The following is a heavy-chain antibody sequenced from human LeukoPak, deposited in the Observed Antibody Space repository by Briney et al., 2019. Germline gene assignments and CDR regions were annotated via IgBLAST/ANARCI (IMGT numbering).Heavy chain of an antibody. CDR1: GFTFSSYG. CDR3: AKDPGGDY. Sequence: GGSLRLSCAASGFTFSSYGMHWVRQAPGKGLEWVAVISYDGSNKYYADSVKGRFTISRDNSKNTLYPQMNSLRAEDTAVYYCAKDPGGDYWGQGTLVTVSS. CDR2: ISYDGSNK. V-gene: IGHV3-30*18. D-gene: IGHD3-10*01. J-gene: IGHJ4*02.